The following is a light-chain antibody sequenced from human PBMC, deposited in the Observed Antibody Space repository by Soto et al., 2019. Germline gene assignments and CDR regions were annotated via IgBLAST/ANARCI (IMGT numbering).Light chain of an antibody. J-gene: IGLJ1*01. V-gene: IGLV2-14*01. CDR3: SSYTSSSTLV. CDR2: DVS. CDR1: SSDVGAYNS. Sequence: QSALTQPASVSGSPGQSITISCPGTSSDVGAYNSVAWYQHNPGKAPKLMIYDVSNRPSGVSSRFSGSKSANTASLSISGLQADDEADYYCSSYTSSSTLVFGTGTKVTVL.